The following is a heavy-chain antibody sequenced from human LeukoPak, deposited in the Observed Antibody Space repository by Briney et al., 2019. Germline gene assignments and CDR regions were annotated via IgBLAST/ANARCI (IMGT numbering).Heavy chain of an antibody. J-gene: IGHJ4*02. D-gene: IGHD3-3*01. CDR1: GFTFSSYA. CDR3: ARGGLWSGYYLGISGPIDY. Sequence: PGGSLRLSCAASGFTFSSYAMHWVRQAPGKGLEYVSAISSNGGSTYYANSVKGRFTISRDNSKNTLYLQMGSLRAEDMAVYYCARGGLWSGYYLGISGPIDYWGQGTLVTVSS. V-gene: IGHV3-64*01. CDR2: ISSNGGST.